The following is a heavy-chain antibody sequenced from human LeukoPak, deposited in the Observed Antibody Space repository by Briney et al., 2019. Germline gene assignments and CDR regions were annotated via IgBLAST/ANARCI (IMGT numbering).Heavy chain of an antibody. Sequence: PSETLSLTCTVSGYSISSGYFWGWIRQPPGKGLEWIGEINHSGSTNYNPSLKSRVTISVDTSKNQFSLKLSSVTAADTAVYYCAIRPVADNWFDPWGQGTLVTVSS. D-gene: IGHD2-15*01. V-gene: IGHV4-38-2*02. CDR1: GYSISSGYF. CDR3: AIRPVADNWFDP. J-gene: IGHJ5*02. CDR2: INHSGST.